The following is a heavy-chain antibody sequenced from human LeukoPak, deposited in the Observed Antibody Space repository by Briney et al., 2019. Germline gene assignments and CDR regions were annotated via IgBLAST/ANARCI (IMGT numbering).Heavy chain of an antibody. Sequence: PGGSLRLSCAASGFTFSSYSMNWVRQAPGKGLEWVSSISSSSSYIYYADSVKGRFTISRDNAKSSLYLQMNSLRAEDTAVYYCARELYCSSTSCYPFDYWGQGTLVTVSS. D-gene: IGHD2-2*01. CDR3: ARELYCSSTSCYPFDY. V-gene: IGHV3-21*01. CDR2: ISSSSSYI. CDR1: GFTFSSYS. J-gene: IGHJ4*02.